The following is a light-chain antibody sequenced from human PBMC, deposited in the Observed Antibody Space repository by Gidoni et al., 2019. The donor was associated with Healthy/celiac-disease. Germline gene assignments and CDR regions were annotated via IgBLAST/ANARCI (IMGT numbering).Light chain of an antibody. CDR3: SSYTSSSTWV. V-gene: IGLV2-14*03. CDR2: DVS. J-gene: IGLJ3*02. CDR1: SSYVGGDTY. Sequence: SALTQPASVSGSPRQSITIPCTGTSSYVGGDTYVSWYQQHPGKAPTLMIYDVSNRPSGVSNRFSGSKSGNTASLTISGLQAEDEADYYCSSYTSSSTWVFGGGTKLTVL.